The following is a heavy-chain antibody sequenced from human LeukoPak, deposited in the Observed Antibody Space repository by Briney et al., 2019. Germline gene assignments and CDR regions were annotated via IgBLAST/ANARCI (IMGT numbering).Heavy chain of an antibody. J-gene: IGHJ6*02. V-gene: IGHV1-18*01. Sequence: ASVKVSCKASGYTFTSYGISWVRQAPGQGLEWMGWISAYNGNTNYAQKLQGRVTMTTDTSTSTAYMELRSLRSDDTAVYYCARDNDPTVLRFLEWPSNPNIDVWGQGTTVTVSS. CDR1: GYTFTSYG. CDR3: ARDNDPTVLRFLEWPSNPNIDV. D-gene: IGHD3-3*01. CDR2: ISAYNGNT.